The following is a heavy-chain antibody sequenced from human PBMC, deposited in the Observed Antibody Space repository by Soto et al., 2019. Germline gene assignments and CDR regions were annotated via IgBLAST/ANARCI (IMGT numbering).Heavy chain of an antibody. CDR3: ATHPPADIVLMVYDDYMDV. Sequence: QVQLVQSGAEVKKPGASVKVSCKASGYTFTSYGISWVRQAPGQGLEWMGWISAYNGNTNYAQKLQGRVTMTTDTSTSTAYMELRGVRSDDTAVYYCATHPPADIVLMVYDDYMDVWGKGTTVTVCS. J-gene: IGHJ6*03. CDR1: GYTFTSYG. V-gene: IGHV1-18*01. CDR2: ISAYNGNT. D-gene: IGHD2-8*01.